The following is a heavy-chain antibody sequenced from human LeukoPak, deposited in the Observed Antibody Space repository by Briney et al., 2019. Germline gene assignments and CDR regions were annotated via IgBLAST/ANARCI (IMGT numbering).Heavy chain of an antibody. CDR2: INHSGST. Sequence: SETLSLTCAVYGGSFSGYYWSWIRQPPGKGLEWIGEINHSGSTNYNPSLKSRVTISVDTSKNQFSLKLSSVTAADTAVYYCARGNDYSNYFAWFDPWGQGTLVTVSS. D-gene: IGHD4-11*01. CDR3: ARGNDYSNYFAWFDP. CDR1: GGSFSGYY. V-gene: IGHV4-34*01. J-gene: IGHJ5*02.